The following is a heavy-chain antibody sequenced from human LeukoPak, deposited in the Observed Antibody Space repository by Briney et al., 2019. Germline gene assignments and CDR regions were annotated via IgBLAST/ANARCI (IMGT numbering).Heavy chain of an antibody. J-gene: IGHJ4*02. CDR1: GFTFSSYG. D-gene: IGHD3-10*01. Sequence: AGGSLRLSCAASGFTFSSYGMHWVRQAPGKGLEWVAFIRYDGSNKYYADSVKGRFTISRDNSKNTLHLQMNSLRAEDTAVYYCAHIDLWFGEYDYWGQGTLVTVSS. CDR2: IRYDGSNK. V-gene: IGHV3-30*02. CDR3: AHIDLWFGEYDY.